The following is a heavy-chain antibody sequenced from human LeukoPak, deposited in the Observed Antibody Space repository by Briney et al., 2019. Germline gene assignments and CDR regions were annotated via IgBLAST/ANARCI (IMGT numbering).Heavy chain of an antibody. CDR2: ISGSGGST. D-gene: IGHD5-18*01. J-gene: IGHJ3*02. CDR1: GFNFGGYA. Sequence: PGGSLRLSCAASGFNFGGYAMSWVRLAPGKGLEWVSAISGSGGSTNYADSVKGRFTISRDNSKNTLDLQMNSLRAEDTAVYYCAKNVGSGYTYGSYAFDIWGQGTMVTVSS. V-gene: IGHV3-23*01. CDR3: AKNVGSGYTYGSYAFDI.